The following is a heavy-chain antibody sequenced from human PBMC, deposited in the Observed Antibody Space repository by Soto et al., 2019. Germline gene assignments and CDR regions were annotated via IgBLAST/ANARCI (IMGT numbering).Heavy chain of an antibody. V-gene: IGHV1-8*01. D-gene: IGHD3-22*01. CDR2: MNPNSGNT. Sequence: QVQLVQSGAEVKKPGASVKVSCKAFGYTFTSYDINWVRQATGQGLEWMGWMNPNSGNTGYAQKFQGRVTMTRSNSVRTAYMELTGLRSEDTAVYYCTRGHNYDDSSGYYGDWGQGTLVTVSS. CDR1: GYTFTSYD. J-gene: IGHJ4*02. CDR3: TRGHNYDDSSGYYGD.